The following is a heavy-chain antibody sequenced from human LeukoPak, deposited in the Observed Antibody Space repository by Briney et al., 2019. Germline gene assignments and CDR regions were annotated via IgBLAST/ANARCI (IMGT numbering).Heavy chain of an antibody. CDR1: GFIFSAFG. Sequence: GGSLRLSCVASGFIFSAFGMNWVRQAPGKGLEWVSYIGSGGSAIHYADSVKGRSTIFRDNAKNSLYLQMNSLRDEDTAVYYCARENIVVVTAIRDAFDIWGQGTMVTVSS. V-gene: IGHV3-48*02. CDR3: ARENIVVVTAIRDAFDI. D-gene: IGHD2-21*02. J-gene: IGHJ3*02. CDR2: IGSGGSAI.